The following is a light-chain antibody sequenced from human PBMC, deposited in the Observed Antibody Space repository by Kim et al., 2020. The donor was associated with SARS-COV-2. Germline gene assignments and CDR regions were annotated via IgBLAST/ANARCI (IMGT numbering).Light chain of an antibody. CDR1: NIGSKS. V-gene: IGLV3-21*04. CDR2: YDS. J-gene: IGLJ3*02. Sequence: APGKTARITRGGNNIGSKSVHWYQQKPGQAPVLVIYYDSDRPSGIPERFSVSNSGNTATLTISRVEAGDEAVYYCQVWDSSSDHRVFGGGTQLTVL. CDR3: QVWDSSSDHRV.